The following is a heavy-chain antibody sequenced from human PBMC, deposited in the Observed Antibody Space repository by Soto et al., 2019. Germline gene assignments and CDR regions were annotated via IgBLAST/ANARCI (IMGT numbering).Heavy chain of an antibody. CDR3: ARGPLLGYCNNGICYKKEADAFDI. V-gene: IGHV5-51*03. Sequence: EVQLVQSGAEVKKPGESLKISCKGYGFTSYWIGWVRQMPGKGLEWMGIIYPGDSDTRYSPSFQGQVTISADKSISTAYLQWSSLKASDTAMYYCARGPLLGYCNNGICYKKEADAFDIWGQGTMVTVSS. D-gene: IGHD2-8*01. J-gene: IGHJ3*02. CDR1: YGFTSYW. CDR2: IYPGDSDT.